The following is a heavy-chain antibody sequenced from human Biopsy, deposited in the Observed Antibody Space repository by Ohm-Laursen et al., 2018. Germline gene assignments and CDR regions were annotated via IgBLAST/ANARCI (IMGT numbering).Heavy chain of an antibody. CDR2: ISSSNTI. CDR3: ARWDY. J-gene: IGHJ4*02. Sequence: LSLTCPVSGGSISNNNYYWGWIRQPPGKGLEWVSYISSSNTIYYADSVKGRFTISRDNAKNSLYLQMNSLRVEDTAVYYCARWDYWGQGTLVTVSS. V-gene: IGHV3-69-1*02. CDR1: GGSISNNNYY.